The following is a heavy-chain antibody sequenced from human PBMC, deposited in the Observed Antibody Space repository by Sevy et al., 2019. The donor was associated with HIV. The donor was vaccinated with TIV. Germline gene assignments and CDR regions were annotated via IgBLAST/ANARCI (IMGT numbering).Heavy chain of an antibody. D-gene: IGHD3-10*01. V-gene: IGHV3-21*01. CDR2: ISSGSSYI. J-gene: IGHJ4*02. CDR3: AGGDYYGSLYYFDY. CDR1: GFTFSNYF. Sequence: GGSLRLSCAASGFTFSNYFINWVRQAPGKGLEWVPSISSGSSYIFYADSVKGRFTISRDNAKNSLYLHMNSLRAEDTAVYCCAGGDYYGSLYYFDYWGPGTLVTVSS.